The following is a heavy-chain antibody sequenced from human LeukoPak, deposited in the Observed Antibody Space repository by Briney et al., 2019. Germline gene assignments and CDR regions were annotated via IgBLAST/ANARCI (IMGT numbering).Heavy chain of an antibody. Sequence: GESLKISCKGSGYSFTGYWIGWVRQMPGKGLEWMGIIQPGDSDTRYSPSFQGQVTISADKSINTAYLQWSSLKPSDTAVYYCASVTYSYDSKPTYFDYWGQGTLVTVSS. V-gene: IGHV5-51*01. D-gene: IGHD3-22*01. CDR3: ASVTYSYDSKPTYFDY. J-gene: IGHJ4*02. CDR2: IQPGDSDT. CDR1: GYSFTGYW.